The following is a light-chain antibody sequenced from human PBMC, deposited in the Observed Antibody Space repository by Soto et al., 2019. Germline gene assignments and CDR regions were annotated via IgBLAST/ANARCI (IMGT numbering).Light chain of an antibody. Sequence: DIQMTQSPSTLSASVGDRVTITCRASQSISSWLAWYQQKPGKAPNLLIYDASNLESGVPSRFSGSGSGTEFTLTISSLQPDDFATYYCQQYNSYSRTFGQGTKVDIK. J-gene: IGKJ1*01. CDR3: QQYNSYSRT. CDR1: QSISSW. V-gene: IGKV1-5*01. CDR2: DAS.